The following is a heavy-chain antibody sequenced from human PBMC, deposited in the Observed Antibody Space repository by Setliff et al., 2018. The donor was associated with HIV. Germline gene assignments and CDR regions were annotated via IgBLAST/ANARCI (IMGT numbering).Heavy chain of an antibody. CDR1: GFTFSSYE. J-gene: IGHJ4*02. CDR2: ISSSGST. CDR3: ARAYYDSVWGSHRYRFYYFDY. D-gene: IGHD3-16*02. V-gene: IGHV3-48*03. Sequence: PGGSLRLSCAASGFTFSSYEMNWVRQAPGKGLEWLSYISSSGSTYHADSVNGRFTLSRDISENALYLQIDSLRSEDTAVYYCARAYYDSVWGSHRYRFYYFDYWGQGSLVTVSS.